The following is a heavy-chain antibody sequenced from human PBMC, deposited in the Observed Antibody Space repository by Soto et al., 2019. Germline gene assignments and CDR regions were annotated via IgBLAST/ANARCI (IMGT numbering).Heavy chain of an antibody. J-gene: IGHJ4*02. V-gene: IGHV3-30*03. Sequence: QVQLVESGGGVVQPGRSLRLSCSASGFTFSSYGMHWVRQAPGKGLEWVALISYDGSNKYYADSVKGRFTISRDNSKRSLYVQMNMLRAEDTAVYFCAGEWGRVRNFFYFDYWGQGTLLTVSS. CDR2: ISYDGSNK. D-gene: IGHD7-27*01. CDR3: AGEWGRVRNFFYFDY. CDR1: GFTFSSYG.